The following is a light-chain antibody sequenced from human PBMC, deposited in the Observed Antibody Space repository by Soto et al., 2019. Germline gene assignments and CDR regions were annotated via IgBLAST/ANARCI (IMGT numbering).Light chain of an antibody. CDR1: SSDIGGYDY. V-gene: IGLV2-14*01. J-gene: IGLJ2*01. Sequence: QSARTQPASVSGSPGQPITISCTGPSSDIGGYDYGSWYQQHPGKAPKLLLYEVTFRPSGVSKRSSGSKSGNTASLAISGLQAEDDAYYSCSAYSRSYTVVLFGGGTKLSVL. CDR3: SAYSRSYTVVL. CDR2: EVT.